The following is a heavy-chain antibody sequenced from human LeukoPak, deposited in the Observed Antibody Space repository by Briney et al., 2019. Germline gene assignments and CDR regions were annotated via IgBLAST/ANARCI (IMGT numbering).Heavy chain of an antibody. CDR1: GGSISSSSYY. D-gene: IGHD2-15*01. V-gene: IGHV4-39*01. CDR3: ARCSSGSHFDY. J-gene: IGHJ4*02. CDR2: IYYSGST. Sequence: SVTLSLTCTVSGGSISSSSYYWGWIRQPPGKGLEWIGSIYYSGSTYYNPSLKSRVTISVDTSKNQFSLKLSSVTAADTAVYYCARCSSGSHFDYWGQGTLVTVSS.